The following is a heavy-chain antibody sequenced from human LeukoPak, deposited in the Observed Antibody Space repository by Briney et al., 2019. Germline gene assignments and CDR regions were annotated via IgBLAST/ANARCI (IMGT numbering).Heavy chain of an antibody. CDR1: GGSISSSSYY. CDR2: LYHSGGT. D-gene: IGHD4-17*01. Sequence: SETLSLTCTVSGGSISSSSYYWGWIRQPPEKGLEWVGFLYHSGGTYYNPSLKSRLNMSIDTSKNQFSLKLTSVTAPDTAVYYCARADYGDYVFWGQGTLVTVSS. J-gene: IGHJ4*02. V-gene: IGHV4-39*07. CDR3: ARADYGDYVF.